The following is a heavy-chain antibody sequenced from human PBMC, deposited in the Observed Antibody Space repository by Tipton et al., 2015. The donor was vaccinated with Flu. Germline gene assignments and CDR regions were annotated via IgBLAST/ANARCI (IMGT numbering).Heavy chain of an antibody. CDR3: VRRDYSNYVSAPKNWFDS. CDR2: VFPSGGG. D-gene: IGHD4-11*01. Sequence: TLSLTCSVFGDAIHSTFLWGWIRQPPGRGLEWIGNVFPSGGGYFNPSLKSRLAISVDTSKIEFSLKLTSVTAADTAVYFCVRRDYSNYVSAPKNWFDSWGQGTLVTVSS. J-gene: IGHJ5*01. V-gene: IGHV4-38-2*01. CDR1: GDAIHSTFL.